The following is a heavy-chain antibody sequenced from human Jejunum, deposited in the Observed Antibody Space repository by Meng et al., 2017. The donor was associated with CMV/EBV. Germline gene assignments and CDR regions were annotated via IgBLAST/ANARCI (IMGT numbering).Heavy chain of an antibody. CDR1: TGFW. V-gene: IGHV5-51*01. D-gene: IGHD2-2*01. CDR2: IYPDNSET. Sequence: TGFWIVWVRQMSGKGLEWMGIIYPDNSETRYNPSFQGQVTISVDKSITTAYLQWSSLKASDTAMYYCARLDGNCSPTSCLMRDHWFDPWGQGTLVTVSS. J-gene: IGHJ5*02. CDR3: ARLDGNCSPTSCLMRDHWFDP.